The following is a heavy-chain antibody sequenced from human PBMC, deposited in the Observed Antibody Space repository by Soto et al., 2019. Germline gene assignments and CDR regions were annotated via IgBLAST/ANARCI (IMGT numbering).Heavy chain of an antibody. D-gene: IGHD1-20*01. V-gene: IGHV1-3*01. J-gene: IGHJ3*02. CDR1: GYTFTSYA. CDR2: INAGNGNT. Sequence: ASVKVSCKASGYTFTSYARHWVRQAPGQRLEWMGWINAGNGNTKYSQKFQGRVTITRDTSASTAYMELSSLRSEDTAVYYCARRITGTRGDAFDSWGQGTMVTVSS. CDR3: ARRITGTRGDAFDS.